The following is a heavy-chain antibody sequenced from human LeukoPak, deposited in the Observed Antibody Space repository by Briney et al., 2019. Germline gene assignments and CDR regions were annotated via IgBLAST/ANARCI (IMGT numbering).Heavy chain of an antibody. J-gene: IGHJ4*02. V-gene: IGHV4-39*07. Sequence: KSSETLSLTCTVSGGSIRGSSYYWGWIRQPPVKGLEWIGSIYYSGSTYYNPSLKSRVTISVDTSKNQFSLKLTSATAADTAVYYCARVGLDISTHLDYWGQGTLVTVSS. CDR2: IYYSGST. D-gene: IGHD2-2*01. CDR1: GGSIRGSSYY. CDR3: ARVGLDISTHLDY.